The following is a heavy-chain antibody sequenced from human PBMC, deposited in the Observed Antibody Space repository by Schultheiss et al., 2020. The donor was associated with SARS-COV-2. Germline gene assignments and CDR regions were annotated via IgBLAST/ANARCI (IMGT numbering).Heavy chain of an antibody. V-gene: IGHV4-4*07. J-gene: IGHJ4*02. D-gene: IGHD2-2*01. CDR1: GGSISSYY. CDR2: IYTSGST. Sequence: SETLSLTCTVSGGSISSYYWSWIRQPAGKGLEWIGRIYTSGSTNYNPTLRNRVTMSVDTSKNQFSLRVTSVTAADTAVYYCARDAFAGGNTSGHYWGQGTXXTVS. CDR3: ARDAFAGGNTSGHY.